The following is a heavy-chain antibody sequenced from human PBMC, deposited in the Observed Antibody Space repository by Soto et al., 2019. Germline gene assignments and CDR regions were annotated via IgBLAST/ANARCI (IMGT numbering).Heavy chain of an antibody. CDR1: SESLSGYY. Sequence: SETLSLTCAVNSESLSGYYWSWIRQSPGKGLEWIGEIDGSGNANYSPSLRSRVAMSVDTSKNHFSLNLNSVSAADTAAYYCVGARGRLVGFDYWGQGTLVTVSS. D-gene: IGHD1-26*01. CDR3: VGARGRLVGFDY. V-gene: IGHV4-34*01. CDR2: IDGSGNA. J-gene: IGHJ4*02.